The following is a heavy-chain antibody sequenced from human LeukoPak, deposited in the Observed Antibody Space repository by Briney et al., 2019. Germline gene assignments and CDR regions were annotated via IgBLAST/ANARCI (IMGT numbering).Heavy chain of an antibody. CDR3: ARDLSSPAWYYYGMDV. J-gene: IGHJ6*02. D-gene: IGHD6-13*01. Sequence: GGSLRLSCAASGLTVSRNYMSWVRQAPGKGLDWVSVIYSGGSTYYADSVKGRFTISRDNSKNTLYLQMNSLRAEDTAVYYCARDLSSPAWYYYGMDVWGQGTTVTVSS. CDR2: IYSGGST. CDR1: GLTVSRNY. V-gene: IGHV3-66*01.